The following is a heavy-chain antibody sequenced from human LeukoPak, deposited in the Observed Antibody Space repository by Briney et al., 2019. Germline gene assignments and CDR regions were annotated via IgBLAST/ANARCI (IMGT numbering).Heavy chain of an antibody. J-gene: IGHJ3*02. CDR2: ISPDDSEI. V-gene: IGHV5-51*01. CDR1: GYSFTTYW. CDR3: GRGARAAFDI. Sequence: GESLKISCKGSGYSFTTYWIAWVRQMPGRGLEWMGIISPDDSEIRYSPSFQGQVTISVDKSKSTAYLQWSSLKASDTAMYYCGRGARAAFDIWGQGTMVTVSS. D-gene: IGHD1-26*01.